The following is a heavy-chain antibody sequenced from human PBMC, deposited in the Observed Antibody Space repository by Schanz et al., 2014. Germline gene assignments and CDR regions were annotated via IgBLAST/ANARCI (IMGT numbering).Heavy chain of an antibody. D-gene: IGHD6-25*01. CDR2: VNPSSGGT. Sequence: EVKKPGASVKVSCKASGDTFTAYYMHWVREGTGQGLEWMGWVNPSSGGTNYAQMSQDWVTRRTDTAISTAYMELRRLTCDEKGVKYCARTTVFVALREQRRLRTMVDV. CDR3: ARTTVFVALREQRRLRTMVDV. J-gene: IGHJ6*01. V-gene: IGHV1-2*04. CDR1: GDTFTAYY.